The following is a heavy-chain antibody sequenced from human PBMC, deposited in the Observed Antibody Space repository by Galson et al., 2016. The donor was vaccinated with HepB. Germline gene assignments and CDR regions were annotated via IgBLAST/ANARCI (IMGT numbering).Heavy chain of an antibody. D-gene: IGHD2-15*01. V-gene: IGHV3-11*01. Sequence: SLRLSCAASGFTFSDYYMSWIRQAPGKGLEWVSYISSRGSTIYYADSVKGRFAISRDNAKNSLYLQMNSLRAEDTAIYYCARDLEDVTVVLGATNFYYGMDVWGQGTTVIVSS. CDR1: GFTFSDYY. CDR3: ARDLEDVTVVLGATNFYYGMDV. J-gene: IGHJ6*02. CDR2: ISSRGSTI.